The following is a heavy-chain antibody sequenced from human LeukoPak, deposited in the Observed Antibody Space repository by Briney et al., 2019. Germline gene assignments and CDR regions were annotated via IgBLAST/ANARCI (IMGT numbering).Heavy chain of an antibody. CDR2: INFSGRI. Sequence: SETLSLTCTVSGGSINNDYWSWIRQPPGKGLEWIGYINFSGRINYNPSLKSRVTISVDTSKNQFSLKLSSVTAADTAVYYCARVGATGYYYYYMDVWGKGTTVTVSS. J-gene: IGHJ6*03. D-gene: IGHD1-26*01. CDR1: GGSINNDY. V-gene: IGHV4-59*12. CDR3: ARVGATGYYYYYMDV.